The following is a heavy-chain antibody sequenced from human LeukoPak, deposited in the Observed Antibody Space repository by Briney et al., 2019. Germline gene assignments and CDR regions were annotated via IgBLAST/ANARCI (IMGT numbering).Heavy chain of an antibody. V-gene: IGHV3-7*01. CDR3: ARGGIWFGELYALYAFDI. CDR1: GFTFSSYE. CDR2: IKQEGSEK. J-gene: IGHJ3*02. D-gene: IGHD3-10*01. Sequence: GGSLRLSCAASGFTFSSYEMNWVRQAPGKGLEWVANIKQEGSEKYYVDSVKGRFTISRDNAKNSLYLQMNSLRAEDTAVYYCARGGIWFGELYALYAFDIWGQGTMVTVSS.